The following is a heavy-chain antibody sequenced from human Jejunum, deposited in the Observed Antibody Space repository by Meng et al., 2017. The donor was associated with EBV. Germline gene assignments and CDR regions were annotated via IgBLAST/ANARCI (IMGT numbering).Heavy chain of an antibody. J-gene: IGHJ4*02. V-gene: IGHV4-39*01. Sequence: QLQLQESGPGLVKPSAPLSLTCTASGCSISSIISCWGWTRQPPGKGLEWIGSICFSDYTYHNPSLKSRVAISADTSKNQFSLSLTSVTAADTAVYYCAMGPDYAKSGYWGQGTLVTVSS. D-gene: IGHD4-17*01. CDR1: GCSISSIISC. CDR2: ICFSDYT. CDR3: AMGPDYAKSGY.